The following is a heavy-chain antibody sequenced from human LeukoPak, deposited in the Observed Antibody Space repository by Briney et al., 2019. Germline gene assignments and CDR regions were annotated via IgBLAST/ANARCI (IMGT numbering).Heavy chain of an antibody. D-gene: IGHD3-10*01. J-gene: IGHJ4*02. CDR2: INSDGSST. Sequence: PGGSLRLSCAASGFTVSSYWMHWVRQAPGKGLVWVSRINSDGSSTSYADSVKGRFTISRDNAKNTLYLQMNSLRAEDTAVYYCARGLRFGGGLDYWGQGTLVTVSS. CDR1: GFTVSSYW. V-gene: IGHV3-74*01. CDR3: ARGLRFGGGLDY.